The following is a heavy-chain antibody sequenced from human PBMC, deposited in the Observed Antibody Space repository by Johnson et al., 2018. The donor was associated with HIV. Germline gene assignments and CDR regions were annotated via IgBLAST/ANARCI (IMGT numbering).Heavy chain of an antibody. CDR3: VTADRGSA. CDR2: IYSGGST. Sequence: VQLVESGGGLVQPGGSLRLSCAASGFTVTTKYMSWVRQAPGKGLEWVSVIYSGGSTYYADSVKGRFTISRDSSKNTVYLQMNNLRAEDTAVYYCVTADRGSAWGQGTTVTVSS. V-gene: IGHV3-66*01. CDR1: GFTVTTKY. D-gene: IGHD1-26*01. J-gene: IGHJ3*01.